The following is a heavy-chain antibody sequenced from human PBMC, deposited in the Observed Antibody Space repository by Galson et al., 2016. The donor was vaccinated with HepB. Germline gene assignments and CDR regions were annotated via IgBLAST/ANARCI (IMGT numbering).Heavy chain of an antibody. CDR3: ARDMESSIWPGWFDP. Sequence: ETLSLTCTVSGGPINSYYWSWIRQSVGKGLEWIGRIYSSGHTNYNPSLKSRATMSVDRSKKQVSLEVSSVTAADTAVYYCARDMESSIWPGWFDPWGQGILVTVSS. CDR2: IYSSGHT. J-gene: IGHJ5*02. V-gene: IGHV4-4*07. CDR1: GGPINSYY. D-gene: IGHD6-13*01.